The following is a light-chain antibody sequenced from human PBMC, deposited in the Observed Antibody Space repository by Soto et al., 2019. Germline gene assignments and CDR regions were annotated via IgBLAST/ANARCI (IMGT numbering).Light chain of an antibody. J-gene: IGKJ3*01. CDR3: QQYGGSPIFT. Sequence: EIVLTQSPGTLSLSPGERATLSCRASQSVSSNYLAWYQFKVGQAPRLPIYGASNRPTGIPDRFSGSGSGTDFTLTISRLEPEDSAVYFCQQYGGSPIFTFGPGTKLDIK. V-gene: IGKV3-20*01. CDR2: GAS. CDR1: QSVSSNY.